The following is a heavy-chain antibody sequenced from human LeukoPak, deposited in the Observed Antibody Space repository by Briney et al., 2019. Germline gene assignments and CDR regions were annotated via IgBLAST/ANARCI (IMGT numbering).Heavy chain of an antibody. CDR2: IYSGVTT. D-gene: IGHD3-22*01. J-gene: IGHJ1*01. CDR3: ARSGSSGYYYQEYFQH. CDR1: GFTFSSYW. Sequence: GGSLRLSCAASGFTFSSYWMSWVRQAPGKGLEWVSVIYSGVTTYYADSVKGRFTISRDNSKNTLYLQMDSLRAEDTAVYYCARSGSSGYYYQEYFQHWGQGTLVTVSS. V-gene: IGHV3-66*01.